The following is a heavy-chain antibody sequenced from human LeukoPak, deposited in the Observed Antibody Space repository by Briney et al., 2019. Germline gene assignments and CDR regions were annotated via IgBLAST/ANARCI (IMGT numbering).Heavy chain of an antibody. CDR1: GYTFTSYY. CDR2: INPSGGST. D-gene: IGHD1-26*01. CDR3: ARGYTWESGSFYIDH. J-gene: IGHJ4*02. Sequence: GASVTVSCKASGYTFTSYYMCWVRQAPGQGLEWMGIINPSGGSTSYAQKFQDRVTMTRDTSTSTVYMELSGLRSEDTAVYYCARGYTWESGSFYIDHWGQGTLVTVSS. V-gene: IGHV1-46*01.